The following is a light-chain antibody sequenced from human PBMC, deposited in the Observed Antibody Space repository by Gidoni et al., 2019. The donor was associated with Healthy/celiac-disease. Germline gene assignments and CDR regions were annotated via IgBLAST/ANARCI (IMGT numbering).Light chain of an antibody. Sequence: ELVLTQSPCTLSLSPGERATLSCRASQSVTSSYLAWYQQKPGQAPRLLIYGASSRATGIPDRFSGSGSGTDFTLTISRLEPEDFAVYYCQQYGNSPWTFGQGTKVEIK. V-gene: IGKV3-20*01. CDR1: QSVTSSY. J-gene: IGKJ1*01. CDR2: GAS. CDR3: QQYGNSPWT.